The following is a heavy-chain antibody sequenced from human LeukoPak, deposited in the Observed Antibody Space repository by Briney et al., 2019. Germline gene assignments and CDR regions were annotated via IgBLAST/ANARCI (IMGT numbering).Heavy chain of an antibody. Sequence: GASVKVSCKASGYTFTSYAISWVRQAPGQGLEWMGGIIPIFGTANYAQKFQGRVTITTDESTSTAYMELSSLRSEDTAVYYCARASYGYSSFDYWGQGTLVTVSS. V-gene: IGHV1-69*05. CDR2: IIPIFGTA. CDR3: ARASYGYSSFDY. CDR1: GYTFTSYA. D-gene: IGHD5-24*01. J-gene: IGHJ4*02.